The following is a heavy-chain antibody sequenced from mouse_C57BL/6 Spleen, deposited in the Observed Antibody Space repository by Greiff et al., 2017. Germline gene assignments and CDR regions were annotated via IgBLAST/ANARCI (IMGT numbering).Heavy chain of an antibody. CDR2: IYPSDSET. D-gene: IGHD2-1*01. CDR1: GYTFTSYW. CDR3: ARGGIYYGNYGY. Sequence: QVQLQQSGAELVRPGSSVKLSCKASGYTFTSYWMEWVKQRPGQGLEWIGNIYPSDSETHYNQKFKDKATLTVDKSSSTAYMQLSSLTSEDSAVYYCARGGIYYGNYGYWGQGTTLTVSS. V-gene: IGHV1-61*01. J-gene: IGHJ2*01.